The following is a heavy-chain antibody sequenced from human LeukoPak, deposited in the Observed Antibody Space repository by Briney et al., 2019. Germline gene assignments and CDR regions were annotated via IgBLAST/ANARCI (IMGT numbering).Heavy chain of an antibody. Sequence: GGSLRLSCAASGFTFSNYWMNWVRQAPGRGLEWVANIKEDGSEKYYVDSVKGRFTIPRDNAKNSLYLQMNSLRAEDTAVYYCARGTASDYWGQGTLVTVSS. CDR3: ARGTASDY. CDR1: GFTFSNYW. CDR2: IKEDGSEK. J-gene: IGHJ4*02. V-gene: IGHV3-7*01. D-gene: IGHD5-18*01.